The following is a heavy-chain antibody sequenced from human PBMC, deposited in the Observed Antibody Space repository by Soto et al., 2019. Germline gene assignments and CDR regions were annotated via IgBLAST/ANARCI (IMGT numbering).Heavy chain of an antibody. CDR2: IYYSGST. CDR3: ARSPNYYYYGFDV. V-gene: IGHV4-61*08. CDR1: GCSVSSCDYF. J-gene: IGHJ6*02. D-gene: IGHD3-10*01. Sequence: WGPLSLTCSVSGCSVSSCDYFWSWLRQSPGKRLEWIAYIYYSGSTNYNPSLKSRATISVDTSKSQVSLTLTSMTAADAALYYCARSPNYYYYGFDVWGQGTAVTVSS.